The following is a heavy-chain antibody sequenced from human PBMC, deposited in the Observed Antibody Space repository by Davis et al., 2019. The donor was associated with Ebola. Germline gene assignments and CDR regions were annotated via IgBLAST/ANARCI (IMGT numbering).Heavy chain of an antibody. Sequence: PSETLSLTCTVSGGSISSGGYYWSWIRQPPGKGLEWIGYIYYSGSTYYNPSLKSRVTISVDTSKNQFSLKLSSVTAADTAVYYCASCSSTSCPPLNYWGQGTLVTVSS. CDR2: IYYSGST. J-gene: IGHJ4*02. V-gene: IGHV4-30-4*01. CDR1: GGSISSGGYY. D-gene: IGHD2-2*01. CDR3: ASCSSTSCPPLNY.